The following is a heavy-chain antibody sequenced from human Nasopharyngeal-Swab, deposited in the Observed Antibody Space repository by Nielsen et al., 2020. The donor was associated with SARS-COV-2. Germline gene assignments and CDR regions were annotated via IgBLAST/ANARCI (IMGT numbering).Heavy chain of an antibody. CDR2: ISGSGGST. CDR3: ARAQQAYCGGDCYPHYYGMDV. V-gene: IGHV3-23*01. J-gene: IGHJ6*02. D-gene: IGHD2-21*02. Sequence: GESLKISCAASGFTFSSYAMSWVRQAPGKGLEWVSAISGSGGSTYYADSVKGRFTISRDNSKNTLYLQMNSLRAEDTAVYYCARAQQAYCGGDCYPHYYGMDVWGQGTTVTVSS. CDR1: GFTFSSYA.